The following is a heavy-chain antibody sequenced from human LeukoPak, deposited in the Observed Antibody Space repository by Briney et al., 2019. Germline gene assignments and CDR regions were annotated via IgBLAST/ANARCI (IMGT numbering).Heavy chain of an antibody. D-gene: IGHD3-22*01. Sequence: SVKVSCKASGGIFSSYAISWVRQAPGQGLEWMGGIIPIFGTANYAQKFQGRVTITADKSTSTAYMELSSLRSEDTAVYYCASNYYYDSSGQEWFDPWGQGTLVTVSS. CDR3: ASNYYYDSSGQEWFDP. CDR2: IIPIFGTA. J-gene: IGHJ5*02. CDR1: GGIFSSYA. V-gene: IGHV1-69*06.